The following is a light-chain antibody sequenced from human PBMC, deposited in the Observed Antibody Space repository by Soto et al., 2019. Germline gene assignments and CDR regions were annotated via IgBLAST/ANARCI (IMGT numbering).Light chain of an antibody. J-gene: IGLJ1*01. CDR2: EVT. CDR1: SGDVGGYDY. CDR3: SSHTSGSTRV. Sequence: QAALTQPASVYGSPGQSIAISCTGTSGDVGGYDYVSWYQQHPDKAPKLMIYEVTKRPSWVSNRFSGSKSGNTASLTISGLQPEDEADYYCSSHTSGSTRVFGSGTKLTVL. V-gene: IGLV2-14*01.